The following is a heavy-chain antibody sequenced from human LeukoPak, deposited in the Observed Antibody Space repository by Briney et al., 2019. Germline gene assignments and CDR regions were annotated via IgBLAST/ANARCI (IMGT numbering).Heavy chain of an antibody. J-gene: IGHJ4*02. CDR1: GGSFSGYY. Sequence: WETLSLTCAVYGGSFSGYYWSWIRQPPGKGLEWIGEINHSGSTNYNPSLKSRVTISVDTSKNQFSLKLSSVTAADTAVYYCARCKLAGNFDCWGQGTLVTVSS. CDR2: INHSGST. D-gene: IGHD6-19*01. V-gene: IGHV4-34*01. CDR3: ARCKLAGNFDC.